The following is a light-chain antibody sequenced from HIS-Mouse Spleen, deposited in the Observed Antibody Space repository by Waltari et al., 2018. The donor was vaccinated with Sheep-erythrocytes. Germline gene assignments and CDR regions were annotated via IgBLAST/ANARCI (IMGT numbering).Light chain of an antibody. CDR1: SSDVGSYNL. CDR3: CSYAGSSTPWV. J-gene: IGLJ3*02. Sequence: PGQSITISCTGTSSDVGSYNLVSWYQQHPGKAPKLMIYEGSKRPPGVSTRFLGSKSGNTASLTISGLQAEDEADYYCCSYAGSSTPWVFGGGTKLTVL. CDR2: EGS. V-gene: IGLV2-23*01.